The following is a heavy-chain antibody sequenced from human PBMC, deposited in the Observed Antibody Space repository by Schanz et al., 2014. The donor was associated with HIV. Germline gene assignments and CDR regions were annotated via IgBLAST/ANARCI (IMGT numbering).Heavy chain of an antibody. CDR3: AKDGSWEAFDAFDI. CDR1: GFTFSTCG. V-gene: IGHV3-30*02. Sequence: VQLVESGGGVVQPGRSLRLSCAASGFTFSTCGMHWVRQAPGKGLECVAFIWYDGSNKYYTDSVKGRFTISRDISKNTLYLQMYSLRAEDTAVYYCAKDGSWEAFDAFDIWGQGTMVTVSS. J-gene: IGHJ3*02. CDR2: IWYDGSNK. D-gene: IGHD1-26*01.